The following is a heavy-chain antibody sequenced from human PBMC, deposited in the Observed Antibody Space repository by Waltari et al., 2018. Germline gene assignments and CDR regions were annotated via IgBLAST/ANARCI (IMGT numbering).Heavy chain of an antibody. CDR3: ARDGTAGLADY. D-gene: IGHD6-13*01. V-gene: IGHV3-21*01. Sequence: EVQLVESGGGLVKPGESLRLSCAPSGFTFSTYNMNWVRQAPGKGMELASSISSGSGYIYYADAVKGRFTISRDNAKNSLYLQMNSLRAEDTAVYYCARDGTAGLADYWGQGTLVTVSS. J-gene: IGHJ4*02. CDR1: GFTFSTYN. CDR2: ISSGSGYI.